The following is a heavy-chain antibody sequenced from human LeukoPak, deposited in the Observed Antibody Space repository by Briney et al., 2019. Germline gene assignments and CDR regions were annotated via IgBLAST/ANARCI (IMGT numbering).Heavy chain of an antibody. CDR3: ARRLCSGGSCSSFDY. J-gene: IGHJ4*02. Sequence: GGSLRLSCAASGFTFSSYAMSWVRQAPGKGLEWVSAISGSGGSTYHADSVKGRFTISRDNSKNTLYLQMNSLRAEDRALYYCARRLCSGGSCSSFDYWGQGTLVTVSS. CDR1: GFTFSSYA. D-gene: IGHD2-15*01. CDR2: ISGSGGST. V-gene: IGHV3-23*01.